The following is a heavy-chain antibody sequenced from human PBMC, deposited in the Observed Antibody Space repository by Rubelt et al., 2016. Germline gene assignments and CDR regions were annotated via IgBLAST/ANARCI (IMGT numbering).Heavy chain of an antibody. CDR1: GFSLSTSGVG. J-gene: IGHJ4*02. Sequence: QITLKESGPTLVKPTQTLTLTCTFSGFSLSTSGVGVGWIRQPPGQALEWLALIYWNDDKRYSPSRKSSITITKETPKNQGVLTMTNRDPWDTATYYCAQSLQPIFVGVPYFDYWGQGTLVTVSA. D-gene: IGHD3-3*01. CDR3: AQSLQPIFVGVPYFDY. CDR2: IYWNDDK. V-gene: IGHV2-5*01.